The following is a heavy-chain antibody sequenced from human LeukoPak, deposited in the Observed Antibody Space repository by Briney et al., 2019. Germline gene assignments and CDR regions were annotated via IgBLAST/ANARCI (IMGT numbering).Heavy chain of an antibody. Sequence: PGGSLRLSCAASGFTFSSYSMNWVRQAPGKGLEWVSYISSSSSTIYYADSVKGRFTISRDNAKNSLYLQMNSLRAEDTAVYYCALGDYYGSGSYYRDYGMDVWGQGTTVTVSS. CDR3: ALGDYYGSGSYYRDYGMDV. CDR2: ISSSSSTI. V-gene: IGHV3-48*04. CDR1: GFTFSSYS. J-gene: IGHJ6*02. D-gene: IGHD3-10*01.